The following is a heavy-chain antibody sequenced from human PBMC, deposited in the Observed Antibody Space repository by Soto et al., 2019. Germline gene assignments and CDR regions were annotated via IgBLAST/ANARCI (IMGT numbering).Heavy chain of an antibody. J-gene: IGHJ4*02. CDR1: GFTFSSYA. Sequence: PGGSLRLSCAASGFTFSSYAMSWVRQAPGKGLEWVSAISGSGGSTYYADSVKGRFTISRDNSKNTLYLQMNSLRAEDTAVYYCAKDTEHDYGGNSYYFDYWGQGTLVTVSS. CDR2: ISGSGGST. D-gene: IGHD4-17*01. CDR3: AKDTEHDYGGNSYYFDY. V-gene: IGHV3-23*01.